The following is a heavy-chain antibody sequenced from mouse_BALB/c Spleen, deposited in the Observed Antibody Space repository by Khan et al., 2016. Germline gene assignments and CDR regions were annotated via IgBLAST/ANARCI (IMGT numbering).Heavy chain of an antibody. V-gene: IGHV2-5-1*01. J-gene: IGHJ3*01. CDR2: IWGGGTT. CDR1: GFSLTTYA. CDR3: AKVDYFYSDGAWFAY. D-gene: IGHD2-13*01. Sequence: QVQLKQSGPSLVQPSQSLSINCIVSGFSLTTYAVHWVRQSPGKGLEWLGVIWGGGTTDYNAAFMSRLSITKDNSKSQVFFKINSLQSDDSAIYYCAKVDYFYSDGAWFAYWGQGSLVTVST.